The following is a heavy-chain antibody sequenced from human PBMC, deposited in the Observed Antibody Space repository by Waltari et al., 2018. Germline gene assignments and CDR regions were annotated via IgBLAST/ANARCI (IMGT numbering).Heavy chain of an antibody. D-gene: IGHD1-26*01. Sequence: EVQLVQSGSEGKKPGECLKISCKGAGYSFTSYWIGWVRQMHGKGLGWVGSINPGGTDTRYGQSLQGQVTISADNATSTAYLQWSSLRAADTAVYYCASQVGDRHPGVVFDYWGQGTLVTVSS. V-gene: IGHV5-51*01. CDR2: INPGGTDT. J-gene: IGHJ4*02. CDR3: ASQVGDRHPGVVFDY. CDR1: GYSFTSYW.